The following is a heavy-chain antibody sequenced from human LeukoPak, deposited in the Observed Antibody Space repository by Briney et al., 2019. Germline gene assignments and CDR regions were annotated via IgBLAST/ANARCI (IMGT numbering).Heavy chain of an antibody. CDR2: INHSGST. D-gene: IGHD3-22*01. CDR3: AITGALDYYDSSGVDAFDI. V-gene: IGHV4-34*01. CDR1: GGSFSGYY. Sequence: SETLSLTCAVYGGSFSGYYWSWIRQPPGKGLEWIGEINHSGSTNYNPSLKSRVTISVDTSKNQFSLKLSSVTAADTAVYYCAITGALDYYDSSGVDAFDIWGQGTMVTVSS. J-gene: IGHJ3*02.